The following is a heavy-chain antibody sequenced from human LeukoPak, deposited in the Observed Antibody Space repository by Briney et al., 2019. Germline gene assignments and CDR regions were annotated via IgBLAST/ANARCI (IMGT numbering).Heavy chain of an antibody. Sequence: GGSLRLSCAASGFTFSNYWMHWVRQAPGKGLVWVSRIKSDGTYTSYADSVKGRFTISRDNAKSTLYLQMNSLRVEDTAVYSCARDSARGGNSDYWGQGTLVTVSS. V-gene: IGHV3-74*01. CDR2: IKSDGTYT. CDR1: GFTFSNYW. J-gene: IGHJ4*02. CDR3: ARDSARGGNSDY. D-gene: IGHD4-23*01.